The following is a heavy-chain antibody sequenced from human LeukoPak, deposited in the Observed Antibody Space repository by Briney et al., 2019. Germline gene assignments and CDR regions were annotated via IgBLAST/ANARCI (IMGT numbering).Heavy chain of an antibody. V-gene: IGHV3-7*01. CDR2: IKQDGSEK. J-gene: IGHJ4*02. CDR1: GFTFSSYW. CDR3: ARYYTVTTVPYFDY. Sequence: GGSLRLSCAASGFTFSSYWVSWVRQAPGKGLEWVANIKQDGSEKYYVDSVKGRFTISRDNAKNSLYLQMNSLRAEDTAVYYCARYYTVTTVPYFDYWGQGTLVTVSS. D-gene: IGHD4-17*01.